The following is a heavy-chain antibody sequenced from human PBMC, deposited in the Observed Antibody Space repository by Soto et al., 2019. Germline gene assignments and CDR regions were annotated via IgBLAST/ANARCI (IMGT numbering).Heavy chain of an antibody. CDR3: ARDRRYGPPLGGYYHGMDA. D-gene: IGHD7-27*01. J-gene: IGHJ6*01. CDR1: GFTFSSYG. CDR2: IWYDGIKK. Sequence: QPGGSLRLSCEATGFTFSSYGMHRVRQAPGKGLGGGEVIWYDGIKKYYADSEKGRSTISSDNSRNTRYLQMNSLRAEDTAGSYGARDRRYGPPLGGYYHGMDAWGQGATVNVSS. V-gene: IGHV3-33*01.